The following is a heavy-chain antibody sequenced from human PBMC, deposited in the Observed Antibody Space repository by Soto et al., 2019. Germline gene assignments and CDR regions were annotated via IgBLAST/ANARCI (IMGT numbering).Heavy chain of an antibody. D-gene: IGHD4-17*01. Sequence: PGGSLRLSCAASGFTFSSYAMSWVRQAPGKGLEWVSAISGSGGSTYYADSVKGRFTISRDNSKNTLCLQMNSLRAEDTAVYYCAKDTGDYGDFNYYYYMDVWGKGTTITVSS. J-gene: IGHJ6*03. CDR1: GFTFSSYA. CDR2: ISGSGGST. V-gene: IGHV3-23*01. CDR3: AKDTGDYGDFNYYYYMDV.